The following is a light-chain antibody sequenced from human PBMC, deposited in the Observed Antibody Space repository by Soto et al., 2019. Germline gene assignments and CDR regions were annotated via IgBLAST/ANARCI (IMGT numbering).Light chain of an antibody. CDR2: EVT. Sequence: QSALTQPASVSGSPGQSITISCTGTSSDVGAYNFVSWYQHHPGRAPKLIIYEVTIRPSGVSNRFSGSKSGNTASLTISGLQAEDEADYYCSSYKTNRDVLFGGGTKLTVL. J-gene: IGLJ2*01. V-gene: IGLV2-14*01. CDR3: SSYKTNRDVL. CDR1: SSDVGAYNF.